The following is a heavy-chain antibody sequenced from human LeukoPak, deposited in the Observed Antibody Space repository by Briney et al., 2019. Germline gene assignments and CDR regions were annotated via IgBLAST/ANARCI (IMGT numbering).Heavy chain of an antibody. CDR1: GLTVSSND. V-gene: IGHV3-21*01. Sequence: PGGSLRLSCAASGLTVSSNDMTWVRQAPGKGLEWVSSISSTSTYMYYADSVKGRFTISRENAKNSLYLEMNSLRAEDTAVYYCAREWSEAFDIWGQGTMVSVSA. CDR2: ISSTSTYM. J-gene: IGHJ3*02. D-gene: IGHD1-26*01. CDR3: AREWSEAFDI.